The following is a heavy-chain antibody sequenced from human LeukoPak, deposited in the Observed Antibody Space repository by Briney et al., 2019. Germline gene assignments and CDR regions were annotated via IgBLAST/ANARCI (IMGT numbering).Heavy chain of an antibody. V-gene: IGHV4-38-2*02. CDR2: IYHSGST. CDR1: GYSISSGYY. J-gene: IGHJ6*03. CDR3: ARGGISYYYYYYMDV. Sequence: SETLSLTCTVSGYSISSGYYWGWIRQPPGKGLEWIGSIYHSGSTYYNPSLKSRVTISVDTSKSQFSLKLSSVTAADTAVYYCARGGISYYYYYYMDVWGKGTTVTVSS.